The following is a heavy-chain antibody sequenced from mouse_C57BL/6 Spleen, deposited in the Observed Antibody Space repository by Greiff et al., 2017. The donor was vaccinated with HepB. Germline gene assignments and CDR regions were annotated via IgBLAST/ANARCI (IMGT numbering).Heavy chain of an antibody. J-gene: IGHJ2*01. Sequence: EVKLQESGAELVRPGASVKLSCTASGFNIKDDYMHWVKQRPEQGLEWIGWIDPENGDTEYASKFQGKATITADTSSNTAYLQLSSLTSEDTAVYYCTTSTGNDFDYWGQGTTLTVSS. CDR2: IDPENGDT. CDR1: GFNIKDDY. V-gene: IGHV14-4*01. CDR3: TTSTGNDFDY. D-gene: IGHD4-1*02.